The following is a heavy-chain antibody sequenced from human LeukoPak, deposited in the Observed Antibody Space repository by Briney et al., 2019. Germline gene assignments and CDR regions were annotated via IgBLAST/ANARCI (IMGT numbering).Heavy chain of an antibody. CDR1: GFTFSSYW. CDR3: ARVATVTIYYYYYMDV. Sequence: GGSLRLSCATSGFTFSSYWMSWVRQAPGKGLEWVAYINQDGSEKNYADSVKGRFTVSRDNAKNSLYLQMNSLRAEDTAVYYCARVATVTIYYYYYMDVWGKGTTVTISS. J-gene: IGHJ6*03. V-gene: IGHV3-7*01. CDR2: INQDGSEK. D-gene: IGHD4-17*01.